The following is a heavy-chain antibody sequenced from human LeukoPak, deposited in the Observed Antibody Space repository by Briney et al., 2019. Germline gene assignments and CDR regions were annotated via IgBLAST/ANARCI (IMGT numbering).Heavy chain of an antibody. J-gene: IGHJ4*02. Sequence: XCAXSGFXFXSYEMNWVRQAPGKGLEWVSYISSSGSTIYYADSVKGRFTIYRDNAKNSLYLQMNRLRAEDTAVYYCARIPLCGGDCYSDYWGQGTLVTVSS. CDR3: ARIPLCGGDCYSDY. CDR1: GFXFXSYE. V-gene: IGHV3-48*03. CDR2: ISSSGSTI. D-gene: IGHD2-21*02.